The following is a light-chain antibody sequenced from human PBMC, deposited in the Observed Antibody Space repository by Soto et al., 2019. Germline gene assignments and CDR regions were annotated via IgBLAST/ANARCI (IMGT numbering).Light chain of an antibody. CDR3: QQYNGYSYT. V-gene: IGKV1-5*03. Sequence: DIQMTQSPSTMSASVGDRVTITCRASQSIGTWFAWYQQKPGKAPKLVIYKASSLESGVPSRFSGSGSGKEFTLTISSLQPDDFATYYCQQYNGYSYTFGQGTKLEIK. J-gene: IGKJ2*01. CDR2: KAS. CDR1: QSIGTW.